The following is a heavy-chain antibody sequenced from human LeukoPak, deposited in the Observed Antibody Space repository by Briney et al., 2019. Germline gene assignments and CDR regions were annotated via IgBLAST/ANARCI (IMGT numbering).Heavy chain of an antibody. J-gene: IGHJ4*02. V-gene: IGHV3-53*01. D-gene: IGHD5-24*01. CDR3: TRDQMNY. Sequence: GGSLRLSCTASEFTLSRNYMLWVRQAPGKELEWVSLIFSNGDTHYAASVKGRFTISRDTSKNTVSLQMNSLRGEDTAMYYCTRDQMNYWGQGTLVTVSS. CDR1: EFTLSRNY. CDR2: IFSNGDT.